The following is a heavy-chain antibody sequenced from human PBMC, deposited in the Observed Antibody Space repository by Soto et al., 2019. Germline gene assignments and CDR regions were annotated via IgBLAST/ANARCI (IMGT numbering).Heavy chain of an antibody. V-gene: IGHV3-9*01. J-gene: IGHJ3*01. Sequence: PGGSLRLSCAASGFSFDNFPMHWVRQAPGKGLEWVAGLSWNSESIGYADSVKGRFTISRDNAKNSLYLQMDSLRTEDTALYYCTKDDAFDFWGQGTQVTVS. CDR3: TKDDAFDF. CDR1: GFSFDNFP. CDR2: LSWNSESI.